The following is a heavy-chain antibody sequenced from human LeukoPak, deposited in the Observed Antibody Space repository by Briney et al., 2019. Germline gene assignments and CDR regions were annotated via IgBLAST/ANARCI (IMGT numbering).Heavy chain of an antibody. CDR2: INHSGST. CDR3: ARVPGVY. Sequence: PSETLSLTCAVYGGSFSGHYWSWIRQPPGKGLEWIGEINHSGSTNYNPSLKSRVTISVDTSKNQFSLKLSSVTAADTAVYYCARVPGVYWGQGTLVTVSS. J-gene: IGHJ4*02. D-gene: IGHD7-27*01. CDR1: GGSFSGHY. V-gene: IGHV4-34*01.